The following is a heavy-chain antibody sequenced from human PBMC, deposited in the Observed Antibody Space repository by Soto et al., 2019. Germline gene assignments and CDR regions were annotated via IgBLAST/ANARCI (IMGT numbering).Heavy chain of an antibody. CDR2: IYPGDSDT. CDR1: GYIFTSYW. CDR3: ARLDYSNYFGAFDI. Sequence: GESLKISGKGSGYIFTSYWIGWVRQMPGKGLEWMGIIYPGDSDTRYSPSFQGQVTISADKSISTAYLQWSSLKASDTAMYYCARLDYSNYFGAFDIWGQGTMVTVSS. J-gene: IGHJ3*02. D-gene: IGHD4-4*01. V-gene: IGHV5-51*01.